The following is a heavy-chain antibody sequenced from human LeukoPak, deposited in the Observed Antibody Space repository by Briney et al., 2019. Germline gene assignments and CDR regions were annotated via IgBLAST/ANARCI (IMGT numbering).Heavy chain of an antibody. CDR1: GGSISSGRSC. CDR2: IYYSGST. D-gene: IGHD3-10*01. Sequence: PESLSLTCTVSGGSISSGRSCWGRTRQPPGKGLEWIGSIYYSGSTYYNPSLKSPVTLSVDTSKTQFSLKLRSVTAADTAADFCAIESYYGSGDGFSFDPWGQGTLVSVSS. V-gene: IGHV4-39*07. J-gene: IGHJ5*02. CDR3: AIESYYGSGDGFSFDP.